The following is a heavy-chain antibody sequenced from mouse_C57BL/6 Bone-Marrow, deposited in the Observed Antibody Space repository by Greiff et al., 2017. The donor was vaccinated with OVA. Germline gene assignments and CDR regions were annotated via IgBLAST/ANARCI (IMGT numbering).Heavy chain of an antibody. V-gene: IGHV5-4*03. CDR1: GFTFSSYA. D-gene: IGHD2-2*01. CDR3: ARGAMVTDADY. Sequence: EVMLVESGGGLVKPGGSLKLSCAASGFTFSSYAMSWVRQTPEKRLEWVATISDGGSYTYYPDNVKGRFTISRDNAKNNLYLQMSHLKSEDTAMYYCARGAMVTDADYWGQGTTLTVSS. CDR2: ISDGGSYT. J-gene: IGHJ2*01.